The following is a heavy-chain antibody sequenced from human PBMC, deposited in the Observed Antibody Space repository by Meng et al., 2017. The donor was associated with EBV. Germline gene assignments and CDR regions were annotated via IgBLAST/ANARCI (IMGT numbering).Heavy chain of an antibody. CDR2: IHYSGST. Sequence: HVHLHESGRGRVKPSETLPLTCTVSGDSISDYYWSWIRQPPGKGLDWIGYIHYSGSTYYNPSLKSRITISVDMSRNQFSLRLTSVTSADMAVYYCARVNSDCGGVMCYKGWFDPWGQGTLVTVSS. V-gene: IGHV4-59*08. CDR3: ARVNSDCGGVMCYKGWFDP. CDR1: GDSISDYY. J-gene: IGHJ5*02. D-gene: IGHD2-21*01.